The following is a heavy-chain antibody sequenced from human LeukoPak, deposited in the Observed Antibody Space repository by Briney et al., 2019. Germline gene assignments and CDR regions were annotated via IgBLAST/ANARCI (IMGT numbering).Heavy chain of an antibody. CDR3: ARSAIQLWLMDDYYYYMDV. V-gene: IGHV1-69*06. CDR2: IIPIFGTA. Sequence: SVKVSCKASGYTFTSYGISWVRQAPGQGLEWMGGIIPIFGTANYAQKFQGRVTITADKSTSTAYMELSSLRSEDTAVYYCARSAIQLWLMDDYYYYMDVWGKGTTVTVSS. CDR1: GYTFTSYG. J-gene: IGHJ6*03. D-gene: IGHD5-18*01.